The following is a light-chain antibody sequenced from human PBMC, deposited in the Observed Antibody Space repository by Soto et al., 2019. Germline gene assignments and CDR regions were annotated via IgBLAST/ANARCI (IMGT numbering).Light chain of an antibody. V-gene: IGKV1-33*01. CDR1: QDIKNY. Sequence: DIQMTQSPPSLSASVGDRVTITCQASQDIKNYLNWYQQKSGKAPKLLIYDASDLETGVPSRFSGSGSGTDFTFTINSLQPEDIATYYCQQYDNLPLTFGGGTKVDI. CDR2: DAS. CDR3: QQYDNLPLT. J-gene: IGKJ4*01.